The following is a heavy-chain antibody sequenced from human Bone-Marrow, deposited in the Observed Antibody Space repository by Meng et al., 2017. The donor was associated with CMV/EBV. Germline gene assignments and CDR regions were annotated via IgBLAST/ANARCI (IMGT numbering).Heavy chain of an antibody. Sequence: SCAASGVTVSGNFMSWVRQAPGKGLEWVSVIFNDGSTYYADSVKGRFIISRDNSKNTLDLQMNSLRAEDTALYYCATHPFALASLDNWGQGTLVTVSS. CDR1: GVTVSGNF. CDR2: IFNDGST. V-gene: IGHV3-66*04. J-gene: IGHJ4*02. D-gene: IGHD3-3*01. CDR3: ATHPFALASLDN.